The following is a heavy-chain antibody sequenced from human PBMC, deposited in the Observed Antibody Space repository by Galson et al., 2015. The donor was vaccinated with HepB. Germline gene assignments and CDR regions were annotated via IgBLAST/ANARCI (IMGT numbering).Heavy chain of an antibody. CDR1: GYTFTTYG. CDR3: ARDVGSIDF. V-gene: IGHV1-18*04. CDR2: ISGKNGDT. J-gene: IGHJ4*02. Sequence: SVKVSCKASGYTFTTYGISWVRQAPGQGLEWMGWISGKNGDTNYAQKFQDRVTMTTDTSTSTAYMELRTLRSDDSAVYYCARDVGSIDFWGQRTLVIVSS.